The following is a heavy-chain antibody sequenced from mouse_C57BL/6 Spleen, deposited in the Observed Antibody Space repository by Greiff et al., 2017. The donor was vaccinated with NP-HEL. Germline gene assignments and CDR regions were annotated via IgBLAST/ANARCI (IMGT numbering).Heavy chain of an antibody. D-gene: IGHD2-2*01. CDR3: ALGLLDY. Sequence: QVQLQQSGPELVKPGASVKISCKASGYAFRSSWMNWVKQRPGKGLEWIGRIYPGDGDTNYNGKFKGKATLTADKSSSTAYMQLSSLTSEDSAVYFCALGLLDYWGQGTTLTVSS. V-gene: IGHV1-82*01. J-gene: IGHJ2*01. CDR1: GYAFRSSW. CDR2: IYPGDGDT.